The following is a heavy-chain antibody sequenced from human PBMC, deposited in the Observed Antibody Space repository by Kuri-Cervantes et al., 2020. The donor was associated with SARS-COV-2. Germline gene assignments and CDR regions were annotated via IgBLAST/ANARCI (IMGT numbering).Heavy chain of an antibody. J-gene: IGHJ4*02. Sequence: GESLKISCAASGFTFSNAWMNWVRQAPGKGLEWVGRINPDGSYTNNADSVKGRFTLSRDNAKNMLFLQMNSLRAEDTAVYYCVRDGDHWNFDYWGQGTLVTVSS. D-gene: IGHD1-1*01. CDR3: VRDGDHWNFDY. V-gene: IGHV3-74*01. CDR1: GFTFSNAW. CDR2: INPDGSYT.